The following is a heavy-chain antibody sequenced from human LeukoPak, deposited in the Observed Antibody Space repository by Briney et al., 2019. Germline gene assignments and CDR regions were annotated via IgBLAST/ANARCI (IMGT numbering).Heavy chain of an antibody. CDR2: ICDSGGST. Sequence: GASLRLSCAASGFTFSSYAMRWVRQAPGKGLEWVSAICDSGGSTYYADSVKGRFTISRDNSKNTLYLQMNSLRAEDTAVYYCAKSPAGTSVDYWGQGTLVTVSS. CDR1: GFTFSSYA. D-gene: IGHD3-3*01. CDR3: AKSPAGTSVDY. V-gene: IGHV3-23*01. J-gene: IGHJ4*02.